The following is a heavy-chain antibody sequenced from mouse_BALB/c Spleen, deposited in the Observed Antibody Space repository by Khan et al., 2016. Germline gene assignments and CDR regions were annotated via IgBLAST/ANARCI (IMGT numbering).Heavy chain of an antibody. CDR1: GHPFTTYW. Sequence: QVQLKQSGAELVRPGASVKLSCKASGHPFTTYWMNWFKQRPEQGLEWIGRIDPYDSETHYDQKFKDKAILTVDKSSSTAYMQLSRLTSQDSSVYYCARGSKFFDYWGQGTTLTVSS. CDR2: IDPYDSET. V-gene: IGHV1-52*01. J-gene: IGHJ2*01. CDR3: ARGSKFFDY.